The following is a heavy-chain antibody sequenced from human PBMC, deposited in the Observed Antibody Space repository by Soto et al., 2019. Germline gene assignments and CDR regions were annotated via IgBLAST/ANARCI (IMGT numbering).Heavy chain of an antibody. Sequence: PGGSLRLSCAASGFAFSSNAMHWVRQAPGKGLEYVSGISSNGGRTYYANSVKGRFTISRDNSKNTLYLQMGSLRAEDKAVYYCASGRGGWLDFNYYYYGMDVWGQGTTVTVSS. CDR1: GFAFSSNA. V-gene: IGHV3-64*01. CDR3: ASGRGGWLDFNYYYYGMDV. J-gene: IGHJ6*02. D-gene: IGHD6-19*01. CDR2: ISSNGGRT.